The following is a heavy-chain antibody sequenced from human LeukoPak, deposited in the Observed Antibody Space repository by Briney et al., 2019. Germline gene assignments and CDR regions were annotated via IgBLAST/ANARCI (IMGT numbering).Heavy chain of an antibody. Sequence: SETLSLTCTVSGGSISNTGDYWGWIRQSPGKGLEWIGTISHSGTTYSNPSLTGRVTISADTSKNQFSLRLTSVTAAETAVYFCARRTSIIVINSWGQGTLVSVSS. V-gene: IGHV4-39*01. CDR3: ARRTSIIVINS. CDR1: GGSISNTGDY. J-gene: IGHJ4*02. D-gene: IGHD3-22*01. CDR2: ISHSGTT.